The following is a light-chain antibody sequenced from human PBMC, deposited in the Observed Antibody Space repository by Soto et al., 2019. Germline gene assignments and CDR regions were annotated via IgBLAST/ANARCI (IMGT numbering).Light chain of an antibody. V-gene: IGKV1-13*02. CDR2: EAS. CDR1: QDISSV. Sequence: GDRVTITCLASQDISSVLAWYQQKPGKAPNLLIYEASSLESGVPPRFSGSGSGTEFTLTIRSLQPDDIATYYCQQYSSYSAWTFGEGTKVDIK. CDR3: QQYSSYSAWT. J-gene: IGKJ1*01.